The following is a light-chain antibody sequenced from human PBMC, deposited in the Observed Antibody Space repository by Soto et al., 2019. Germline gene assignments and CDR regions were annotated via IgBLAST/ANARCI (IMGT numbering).Light chain of an antibody. V-gene: IGLV2-23*02. J-gene: IGLJ1*01. Sequence: QSVLTQPASVSGSPGQSITISCTGTSSDVGSYNLVSWYQQHPGKAPKLMIYEVSKRPSGVSNRFSGSKSGNTASLTISGLQADDEADYYCCTYAGSSTPSYVFGTGTKVTVL. CDR1: SSDVGSYNL. CDR2: EVS. CDR3: CTYAGSSTPSYV.